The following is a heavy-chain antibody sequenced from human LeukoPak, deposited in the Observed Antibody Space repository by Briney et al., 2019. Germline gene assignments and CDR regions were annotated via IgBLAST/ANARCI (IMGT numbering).Heavy chain of an antibody. CDR2: IYYSGST. Sequence: SETLSLTCTVSGGSINSYYWSWIRQPPGKGLEWIGYIYYSGSTNYNPSLKSRVTISVDTSKNQFSLKLSSVTAADTAVYYCARGIFNYYDSSGYYDFYYYYYMDVWGKGTTVTVSS. CDR3: ARGIFNYYDSSGYYDFYYYYYMDV. V-gene: IGHV4-59*01. J-gene: IGHJ6*03. D-gene: IGHD3-22*01. CDR1: GGSINSYY.